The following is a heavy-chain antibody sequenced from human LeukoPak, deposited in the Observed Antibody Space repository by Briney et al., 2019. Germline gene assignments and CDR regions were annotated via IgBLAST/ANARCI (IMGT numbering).Heavy chain of an antibody. Sequence: GESLKISCKGSGFSFSNYWIGWVRQMPGEGLEWMGIIYAGDSDTRYSPSFQGQVTISADKSISTAYLQWSSLKASDTAMYYCARHYGGGYCSGGSCYSSFDYWGQGTLVTVSS. V-gene: IGHV5-51*01. CDR1: GFSFSNYW. J-gene: IGHJ4*02. CDR2: IYAGDSDT. CDR3: ARHYGGGYCSGGSCYSSFDY. D-gene: IGHD2-15*01.